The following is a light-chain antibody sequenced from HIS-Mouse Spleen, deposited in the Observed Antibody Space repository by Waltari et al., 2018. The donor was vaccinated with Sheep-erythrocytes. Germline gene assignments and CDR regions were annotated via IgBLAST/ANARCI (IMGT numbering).Light chain of an antibody. CDR2: GAS. CDR3: QQYGSSLRT. J-gene: IGKJ1*01. CDR1: QSVGSSY. V-gene: IGKV3-20*01. Sequence: EIVLTQSPGTWSLSPGDRATLSCRASQSVGSSYLAWYQQKPGQAPRLLIYGASSRATGIPDRFSGSGSGTDFTLTISRLEPEDFAVYYCQQYGSSLRTFGQGTKVEIK.